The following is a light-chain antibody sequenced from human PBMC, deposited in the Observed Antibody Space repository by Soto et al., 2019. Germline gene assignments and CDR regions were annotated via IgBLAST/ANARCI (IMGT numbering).Light chain of an antibody. CDR1: QSFSSSY. V-gene: IGKV3-20*01. Sequence: EIVLTQSPGTLSLPPGERATLSCRASQSFSSSYLAWYQQKPGQAPRLLIYGASNRATGIPDRFSGSGSGTDFTLTISRLEPEDFAVYYCQQYDSSPLTFGQGTKVEIK. J-gene: IGKJ1*01. CDR3: QQYDSSPLT. CDR2: GAS.